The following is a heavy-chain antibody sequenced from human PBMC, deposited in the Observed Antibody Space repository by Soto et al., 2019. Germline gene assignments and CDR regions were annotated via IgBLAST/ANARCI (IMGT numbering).Heavy chain of an antibody. CDR3: ARDTASAYYDILTLSPDY. Sequence: SVKVSFKDSCYTFTSYGISWVRQAPVQGLEWMGWISAYNGNTNYAQKLQGRVTMTTDTSTSTAYMELRSLRSDDTAVYYCARDTASAYYDILTLSPDYWGQGTLVTVYS. V-gene: IGHV1-18*04. D-gene: IGHD3-9*01. CDR1: CYTFTSYG. J-gene: IGHJ4*02. CDR2: ISAYNGNT.